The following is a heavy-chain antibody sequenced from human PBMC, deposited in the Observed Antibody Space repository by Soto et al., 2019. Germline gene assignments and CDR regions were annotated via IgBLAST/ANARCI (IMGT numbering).Heavy chain of an antibody. Sequence: EVQLLESGGGLVQPGGSLSLSCAASGFTFNNYAMTWVRQPPGKGLEWVSAISGGGDTTSYADSVKGRFTVSRDGSKNTLYLQMSSLRAEDTALYYCAKGRGGSGSLTPRVDFWGQGTLVTVSS. CDR1: GFTFNNYA. V-gene: IGHV3-23*01. CDR2: ISGGGDTT. D-gene: IGHD3-10*01. J-gene: IGHJ4*02. CDR3: AKGRGGSGSLTPRVDF.